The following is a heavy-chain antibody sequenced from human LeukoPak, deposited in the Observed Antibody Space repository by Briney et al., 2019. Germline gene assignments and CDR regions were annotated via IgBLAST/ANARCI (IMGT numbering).Heavy chain of an antibody. D-gene: IGHD4-11*01. J-gene: IGHJ6*03. CDR3: TRVEETATTAAIIRKYSYYYYYMDV. V-gene: IGHV3-7*01. CDR2: IKQDGSEK. CDR1: GFTFSTYR. Sequence: GGSLRLSCAASGFTFSTYRMSWVRQAPGKGLEWVANIKQDGSEKHYVDSVKGRFTISRDNAKNSLYLQMSSLRAEDTAVYYCTRVEETATTAAIIRKYSYYYYYMDVWGEGNTVTVSS.